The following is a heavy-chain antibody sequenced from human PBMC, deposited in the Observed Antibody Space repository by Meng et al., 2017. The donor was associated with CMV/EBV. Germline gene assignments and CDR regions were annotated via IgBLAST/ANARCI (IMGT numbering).Heavy chain of an antibody. J-gene: IGHJ4*02. CDR2: ISGSGGAT. Sequence: GESLKISCAASGFTFISYAMSWVRQAPGKGLEWVSTISGSGGATYYADSVKGRFTISRDNSVNTLLLQMNGLKDGDTAVYYCVKTFYDFWSGSYRVLHSLGQGTLVTVSS. D-gene: IGHD3-3*01. CDR3: VKTFYDFWSGSYRVLHS. V-gene: IGHV3-23*01. CDR1: GFTFISYA.